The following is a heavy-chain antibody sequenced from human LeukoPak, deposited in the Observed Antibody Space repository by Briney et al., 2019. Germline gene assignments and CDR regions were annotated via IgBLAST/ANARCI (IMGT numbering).Heavy chain of an antibody. CDR2: IYYTGST. CDR1: GGSISTY. D-gene: IGHD6-6*01. J-gene: IGHJ4*02. Sequence: PSETLSLTCSVSGGSISTYWSWIRQPPGKGLEWIGYIYYTGSTNYNPSLKSRVTMFVDMSKNQFSLRLSSVTAADTAVYYCARHRAYSSSSPFDYWGQGTLVTVSS. CDR3: ARHRAYSSSSPFDY. V-gene: IGHV4-59*08.